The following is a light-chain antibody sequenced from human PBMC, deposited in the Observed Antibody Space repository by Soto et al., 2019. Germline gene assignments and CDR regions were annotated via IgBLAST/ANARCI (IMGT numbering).Light chain of an antibody. CDR2: EVN. CDR1: SSDIGGFDL. J-gene: IGLJ1*01. CDR3: CSYAGSSNV. Sequence: QSVLTQPDSLSGSPGQSITISCTGSSSDIGGFDLVSWYQQHPGKAPKLLLYEVNKRPSGVSNRFSGSKSGNTASLTISGLQADDEAYYYCCSYAGSSNVFGTGTKLTVL. V-gene: IGLV2-23*02.